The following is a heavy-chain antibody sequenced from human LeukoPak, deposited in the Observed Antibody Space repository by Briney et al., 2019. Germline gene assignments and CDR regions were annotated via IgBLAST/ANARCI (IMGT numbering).Heavy chain of an antibody. Sequence: ASVKVSCKASGYTFASYYMHWVRQAPGQGLEWMGIINPSGGSTSYAQKFQGRVTTTRDTSTSTVYMELSSLRSEDTAVYYCARIIVGAIDAFDIWGQGTMVTVSS. D-gene: IGHD1-26*01. CDR1: GYTFASYY. CDR2: INPSGGST. J-gene: IGHJ3*02. V-gene: IGHV1-46*01. CDR3: ARIIVGAIDAFDI.